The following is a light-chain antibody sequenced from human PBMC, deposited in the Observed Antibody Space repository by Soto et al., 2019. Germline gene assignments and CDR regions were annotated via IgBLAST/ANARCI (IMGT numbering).Light chain of an antibody. CDR2: GAS. CDR1: HSVTSTY. J-gene: IGKJ5*01. Sequence: EIVLTQSPGTLSLSPGDRATLSCRASHSVTSTYLTWYQQKPGQAPRLLIYGASSRATGIPDRFSGSGSGTDFTITISRLETEDFAVYYCQQYGNSPITFGQGTLLEIK. CDR3: QQYGNSPIT. V-gene: IGKV3-20*01.